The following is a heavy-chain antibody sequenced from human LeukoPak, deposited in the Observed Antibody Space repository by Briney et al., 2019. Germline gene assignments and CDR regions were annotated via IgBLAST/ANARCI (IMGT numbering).Heavy chain of an antibody. Sequence: GESLKISCKGSGCNFTNDWIAWVRQMPGRGLEWMGIIYPGDYDSRYSLSFEGQVTISADKSISTAYLRWSSLKASDTAMYYCARMTSDWYLDYWGQGTLVTVSS. CDR3: ARMTSDWYLDY. CDR1: GCNFTNDW. D-gene: IGHD6-19*01. CDR2: IYPGDYDS. J-gene: IGHJ4*02. V-gene: IGHV5-51*01.